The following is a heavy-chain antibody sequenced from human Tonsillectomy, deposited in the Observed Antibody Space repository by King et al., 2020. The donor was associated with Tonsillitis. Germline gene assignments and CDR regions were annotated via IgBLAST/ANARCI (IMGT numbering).Heavy chain of an antibody. CDR1: VFTFSRYW. CDR3: ARPGAEGSTFDI. CDR2: VNSDGSIT. Sequence: VQLVESGGGLVQPGGSLRLSCAASVFTFSRYWMHWVRHAPEKGLVWVSRVNSDGSITYYADSVKGRFTISRDNAKNTLSLQMNSLRAEDTAVYYCARPGAEGSTFDIWGQGTLVTVSS. V-gene: IGHV3-74*01. D-gene: IGHD7-27*01. J-gene: IGHJ3*02.